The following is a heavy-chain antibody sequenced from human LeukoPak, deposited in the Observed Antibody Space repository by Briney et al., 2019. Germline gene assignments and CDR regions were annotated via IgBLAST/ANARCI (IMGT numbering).Heavy chain of an antibody. V-gene: IGHV5-51*01. J-gene: IGHJ4*02. Sequence: KVGESLKISCKGSGYSFSSYWIAWVRQMPGKGLEWMGIIYPGDSDTTYSPSFQGQVTISADKSINTAYLQWSSLKASDTAMYYCARRAGAYSHPYDYWGQGTLVTVSS. CDR3: ARRAGAYSHPYDY. CDR1: GYSFSSYW. D-gene: IGHD4/OR15-4a*01. CDR2: IYPGDSDT.